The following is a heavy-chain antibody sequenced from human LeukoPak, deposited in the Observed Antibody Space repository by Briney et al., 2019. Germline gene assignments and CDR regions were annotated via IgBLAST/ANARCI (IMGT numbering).Heavy chain of an antibody. D-gene: IGHD3-10*01. J-gene: IGHJ5*02. V-gene: IGHV3-11*01. CDR2: ISSSGTTM. CDR1: GFTFSDYY. CDR3: ARGSNYGSGSYYKRDWFDP. Sequence: GGSLRLSCAASGFTFSDYYMTWIRQAPGKGLEWISYISSSGTTMYYADSVKGRFTIYRDNAKRSLYLQMNSLRAEDTAVYYCARGSNYGSGSYYKRDWFDPWGQGILVTVSS.